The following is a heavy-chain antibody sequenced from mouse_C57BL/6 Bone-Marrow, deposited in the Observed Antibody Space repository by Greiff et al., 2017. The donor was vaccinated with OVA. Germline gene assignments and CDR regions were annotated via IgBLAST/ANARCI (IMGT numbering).Heavy chain of an antibody. CDR3: ARLLSSQSRVLDY. CDR2: ISNGGGST. J-gene: IGHJ2*01. V-gene: IGHV5-12*01. Sequence: DVMLVESGGGLVQPGGSLKLSCAASGFTFSDYYMYWVRQTPEKRLEWVAYISNGGGSTYYPDTVKGRFTISRDNAKNTLYLQMSRLKSEDTAMYYCARLLSSQSRVLDYWGQGTTLTVSS. CDR1: GFTFSDYY.